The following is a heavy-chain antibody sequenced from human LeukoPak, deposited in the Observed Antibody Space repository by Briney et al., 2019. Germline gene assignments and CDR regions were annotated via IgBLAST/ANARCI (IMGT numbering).Heavy chain of an antibody. J-gene: IGHJ5*02. CDR1: GGSFSGYY. Sequence: PSGTLSLTRAVYGGSFSGYYWSWIRQPPGKGLEWIGEINHSGSTNYNPSLKSRVTISVDTSKNQFSLKLSSVTAADTAVYYCARGYTKFDPWGQGTLVTVSS. D-gene: IGHD1-14*01. CDR2: INHSGST. CDR3: ARGYTKFDP. V-gene: IGHV4-34*01.